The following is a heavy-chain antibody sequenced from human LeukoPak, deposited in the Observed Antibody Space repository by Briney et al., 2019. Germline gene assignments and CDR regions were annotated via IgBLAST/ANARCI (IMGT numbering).Heavy chain of an antibody. CDR1: GFTFSSYS. D-gene: IGHD1-20*01. J-gene: IGHJ4*02. V-gene: IGHV3-21*01. Sequence: GGSLRLSCAASGFTFSSYSMNWVRQAPGKGLEWVSSISSSSSYIYYADSVKGRFTISRDNAKNSLYLQMNSLRAEDTAVCYCARDNGHNWNFDYWGQGTLVTVSS. CDR2: ISSSSSYI. CDR3: ARDNGHNWNFDY.